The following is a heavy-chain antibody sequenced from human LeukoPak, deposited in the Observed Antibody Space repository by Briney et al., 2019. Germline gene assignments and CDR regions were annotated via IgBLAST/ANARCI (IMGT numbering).Heavy chain of an antibody. V-gene: IGHV3-21*01. CDR3: ATMGEQWLLKDI. J-gene: IGHJ3*02. Sequence: GGSLRLSCAASGFPFATYPMNWVRQAPGKGLEWVASISSSNSFKNYADSVKGRFTISRDNAQKSLYLQMSSLRDEDTGLYYCATMGEQWLLKDIWGQGTMVIVSS. D-gene: IGHD6-19*01. CDR1: GFPFATYP. CDR2: ISSSNSFK.